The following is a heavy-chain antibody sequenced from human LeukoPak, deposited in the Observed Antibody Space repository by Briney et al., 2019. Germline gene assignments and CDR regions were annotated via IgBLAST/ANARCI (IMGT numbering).Heavy chain of an antibody. V-gene: IGHV1-18*01. CDR2: ISPYNGNT. Sequence: ASVKVSCKASGYSFTSFGIRWVRQAPGQRLEWMGWISPYNGNTDYVQKFQGRVTMTTDTSTSTVYMELRSLRSDDTAVYYCARVGPSTQPYDFDYRGQGTLVTVSS. CDR3: ARVGPSTQPYDFDY. D-gene: IGHD3-16*01. CDR1: GYSFTSFG. J-gene: IGHJ4*02.